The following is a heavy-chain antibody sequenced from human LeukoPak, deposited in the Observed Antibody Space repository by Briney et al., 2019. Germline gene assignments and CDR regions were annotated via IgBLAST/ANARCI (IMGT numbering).Heavy chain of an antibody. CDR1: GYTFTGYY. CDR2: INSNSGGT. CDR3: ARSERGYSGYVGL. Sequence: ASVKVSCKASGYTFTGYYMHWVRQAPGQGLEWMGWINSNSGGTNYAQKFQGRVTMTRDTSISTAYMELSRLRSDDTAVYYCARSERGYSGYVGLWGQGTLVTVSS. V-gene: IGHV1-2*02. D-gene: IGHD5-12*01. J-gene: IGHJ4*02.